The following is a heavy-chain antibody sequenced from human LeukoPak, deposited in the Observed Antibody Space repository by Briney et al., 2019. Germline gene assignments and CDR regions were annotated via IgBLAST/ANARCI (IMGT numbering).Heavy chain of an antibody. J-gene: IGHJ6*02. CDR3: ARGLLPNYYYYGMDV. CDR2: INHSGST. V-gene: IGHV4-34*01. Sequence: SETLSLTCAVYGGSFSGYYWSWIRQPPGKGLEWIGEINHSGSTNYNPSLKSRVTISVDTSKNQFSLKLSSVTAADTAVYYCARGLLPNYYYYGMDVWGQGTTVTVSS. D-gene: IGHD3-10*01. CDR1: GGSFSGYY.